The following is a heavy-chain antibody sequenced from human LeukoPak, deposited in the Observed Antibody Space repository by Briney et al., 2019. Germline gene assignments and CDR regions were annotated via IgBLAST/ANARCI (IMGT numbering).Heavy chain of an antibody. D-gene: IGHD3-9*01. CDR3: AKPALGYDILTGLRGLDP. CDR1: GFTFSTYG. Sequence: GGSLRLSCAASGFTFSTYGMRWVRQAPGKGLEWVSFIRYDGGHKYYADSVKGRFTISRDNSKNTLYLQMNSLRPEDTAVYYCAKPALGYDILTGLRGLDPWGQGTLVTVSS. CDR2: IRYDGGHK. J-gene: IGHJ5*02. V-gene: IGHV3-30*02.